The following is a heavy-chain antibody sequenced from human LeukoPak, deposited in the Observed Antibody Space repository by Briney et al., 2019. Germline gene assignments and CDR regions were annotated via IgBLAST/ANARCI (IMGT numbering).Heavy chain of an antibody. CDR3: VSLGYCSGGSCYKGDY. D-gene: IGHD2-15*01. CDR1: GYTFTSYG. CDR2: ISVYNGNT. J-gene: IGHJ4*02. Sequence: GASVKVSCKASGYTFTSYGISWVRQAPGQGLEWMGWISVYNGNTNYAQKLQGRVTMTTDTSTSTAYMELRSLRSDDTAVYYCVSLGYCSGGSCYKGDYWGQGTLVTVSS. V-gene: IGHV1-18*01.